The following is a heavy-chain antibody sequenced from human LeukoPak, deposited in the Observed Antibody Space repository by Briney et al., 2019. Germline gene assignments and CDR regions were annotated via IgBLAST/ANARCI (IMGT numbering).Heavy chain of an antibody. CDR2: IYHSGST. Sequence: ASETLSLTCTVSGGSISSSSYYWGWIRQPPGKGLEWIGEIYHSGSTNYNPSLKSRVTISIDASKNQFSLKVTSVTAADTAVYYCARGIAVGLYQTFVDIWGQGTMVTVSS. CDR1: GGSISSSSYY. V-gene: IGHV4-39*07. CDR3: ARGIAVGLYQTFVDI. J-gene: IGHJ3*02. D-gene: IGHD6-19*01.